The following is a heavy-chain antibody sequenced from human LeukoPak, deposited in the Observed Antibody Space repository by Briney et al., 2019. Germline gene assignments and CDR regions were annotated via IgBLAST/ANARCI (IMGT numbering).Heavy chain of an antibody. Sequence: PGGSLRLSCAASGFTFSSYGMHWVRQDPGKGLEWVAVISYDGSNKYYADSVKGRFTISRDNSKNTLYLQMNSLRAEDTAVYYCAKEKKYGDWGVAFDIWGQGTMVTVSS. V-gene: IGHV3-30*18. CDR2: ISYDGSNK. D-gene: IGHD4-17*01. CDR3: AKEKKYGDWGVAFDI. CDR1: GFTFSSYG. J-gene: IGHJ3*02.